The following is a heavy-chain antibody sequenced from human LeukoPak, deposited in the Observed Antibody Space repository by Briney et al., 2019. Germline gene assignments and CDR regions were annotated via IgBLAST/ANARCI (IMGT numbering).Heavy chain of an antibody. V-gene: IGHV3-23*01. CDR3: AKDLTQWSKHYNYYMDV. CDR2: ISVSGGGT. J-gene: IGHJ6*03. Sequence: GGSLRLSCAASGFTFSSYAMSWVRQAPGKGLEWVSTISVSGGGTYYPDSVKGRFTISRDNSKNTLYLQLNSLRGEDTAVYYCAKDLTQWSKHYNYYMDVWGKGTTVTISS. D-gene: IGHD6-19*01. CDR1: GFTFSSYA.